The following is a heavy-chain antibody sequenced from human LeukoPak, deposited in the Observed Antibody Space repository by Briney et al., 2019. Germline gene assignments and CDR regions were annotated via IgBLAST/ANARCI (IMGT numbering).Heavy chain of an antibody. CDR1: GFTFSNSA. D-gene: IGHD6-19*01. V-gene: IGHV3-23*01. Sequence: GGSLTLSCAASGFTFSNSAMSWVRQAPGKGLEWVSTLSGSGITKYYADSVKGRFTISRDNSKNTLYLQMNSLRAEDTAVDYCAKGIYSSGWSYFDYWGHGTLVTVSS. J-gene: IGHJ4*01. CDR3: AKGIYSSGWSYFDY. CDR2: LSGSGITK.